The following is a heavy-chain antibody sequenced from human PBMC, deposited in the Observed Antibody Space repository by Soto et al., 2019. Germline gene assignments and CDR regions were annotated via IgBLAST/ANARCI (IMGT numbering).Heavy chain of an antibody. CDR2: INHSGST. D-gene: IGHD4-17*01. CDR3: AMGRRITVTTSVQGIFRY. V-gene: IGHV4-34*01. Sequence: PSETLSLTCAVYGGSFSGYYWSWIRQPPGKGLEWIGEINHSGSTNYNPSLKSRVTISVDTSKNQFSLKLSSVTAADTAVYYCAMGRRITVTTSVQGIFRYWGQGTLVTVSS. CDR1: GGSFSGYY. J-gene: IGHJ4*02.